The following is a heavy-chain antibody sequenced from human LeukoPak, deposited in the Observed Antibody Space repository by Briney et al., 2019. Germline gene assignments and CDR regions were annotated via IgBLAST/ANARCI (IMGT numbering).Heavy chain of an antibody. Sequence: GGSLRLSCAASGFTFSSYAMSWVRQAPGKGLEWVSAISGSGGSIYYADSVKGRFTISRDNSKNTLYLQMNSLRAEDTAVYYCAKVSRGGTFGGVSTDYYYMDVWGKGTTVTVSS. J-gene: IGHJ6*03. CDR1: GFTFSSYA. CDR3: AKVSRGGTFGGVSTDYYYMDV. V-gene: IGHV3-23*01. CDR2: ISGSGGSI. D-gene: IGHD3-16*01.